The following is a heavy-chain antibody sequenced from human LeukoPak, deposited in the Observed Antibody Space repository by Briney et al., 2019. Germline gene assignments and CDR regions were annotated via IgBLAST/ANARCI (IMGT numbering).Heavy chain of an antibody. CDR2: INPTSGGT. J-gene: IGHJ4*02. Sequence: ASVKVCCKASGYTFTGYYMHWVRQAPGQGLEWMGWINPTSGGTKYAQKFQGRVTMTRDTSISTAYMELSRLRSNDTAVYYCARSQWLIDASIDYWGQGTLLTVSS. V-gene: IGHV1-2*02. D-gene: IGHD6-19*01. CDR3: ARSQWLIDASIDY. CDR1: GYTFTGYY.